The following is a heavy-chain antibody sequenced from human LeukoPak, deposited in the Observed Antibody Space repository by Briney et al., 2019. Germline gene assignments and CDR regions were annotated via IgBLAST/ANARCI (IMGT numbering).Heavy chain of an antibody. CDR3: ARYHVMTTVTTPYYFDY. Sequence: GASVKVSCKASGYTFTSYYLHWVRQAPGQGLEWMGIINPSGGSPTYAQKFQGRVTMTRDTSTSTVYMELSSLRSEDTAVYYCARYHVMTTVTTPYYFDYWGQGTLVTVSS. D-gene: IGHD4-17*01. CDR2: INPSGGSP. J-gene: IGHJ4*02. V-gene: IGHV1-46*01. CDR1: GYTFTSYY.